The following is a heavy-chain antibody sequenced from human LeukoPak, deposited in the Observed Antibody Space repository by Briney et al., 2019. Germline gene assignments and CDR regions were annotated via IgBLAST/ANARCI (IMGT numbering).Heavy chain of an antibody. Sequence: GGSLRLSCAASGFTFSSYSMNWVRQAPGKGLEWVLSISSSSSYIYYADSVKGRFTISRDNAKNSLYLQMSSLRAEDTAVYYCARLDGMVVTPFDYWGQGTLVTVSS. CDR3: ARLDGMVVTPFDY. V-gene: IGHV3-21*01. D-gene: IGHD4-23*01. J-gene: IGHJ4*02. CDR1: GFTFSSYS. CDR2: ISSSSSYI.